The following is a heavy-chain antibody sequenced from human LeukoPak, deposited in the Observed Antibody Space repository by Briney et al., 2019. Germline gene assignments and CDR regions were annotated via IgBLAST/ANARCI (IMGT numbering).Heavy chain of an antibody. CDR1: GFTFSSYW. D-gene: IGHD3-22*01. J-gene: IGHJ4*02. CDR3: ARDGTYYYDSSGYPDY. Sequence: GGSLSLSCAASGFTFSSYWMHWVRQAPGKGLVWDSRINSDGSSTSYADSVKGRFTISRDNAKNTLYLQMNSLRAEDTAVYYCARDGTYYYDSSGYPDYWGQGTLVTVSS. V-gene: IGHV3-74*01. CDR2: INSDGSST.